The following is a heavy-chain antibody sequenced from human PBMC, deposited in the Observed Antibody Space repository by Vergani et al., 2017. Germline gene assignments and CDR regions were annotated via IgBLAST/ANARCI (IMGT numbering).Heavy chain of an antibody. CDR1: GGSFSGYY. Sequence: QVQLQQWGAGLLKPSETLSLTCAVYGGSFSGYYWSWIRQPPGKGLEWIGEINHSGSTNYNPSLKSRVTISVDTSKNQFSLKLSSVTAADTAVYYCARGYSGLRDMDVWGKGTTVTVSS. D-gene: IGHD5-12*01. J-gene: IGHJ6*03. CDR3: ARGYSGLRDMDV. V-gene: IGHV4-34*01. CDR2: INHSGST.